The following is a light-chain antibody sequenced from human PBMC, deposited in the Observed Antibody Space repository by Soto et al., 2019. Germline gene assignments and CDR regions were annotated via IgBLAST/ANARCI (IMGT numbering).Light chain of an antibody. Sequence: EIVMTQSPATLSLSPGERATLSCRASQTIDNTLAWYQRKPGQAPRLLIYDASTRATGVPARFSGSGSGTDFTLTISSLQSEDFAVYYCHQDYDFPRTFGGGTQVEIK. CDR2: DAS. V-gene: IGKV3-15*01. J-gene: IGKJ4*01. CDR3: HQDYDFPRT. CDR1: QTIDNT.